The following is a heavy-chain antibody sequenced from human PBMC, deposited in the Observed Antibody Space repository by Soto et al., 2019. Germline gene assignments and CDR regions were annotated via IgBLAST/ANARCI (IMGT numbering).Heavy chain of an antibody. V-gene: IGHV4-59*08. CDR2: IYYSGST. CDR3: ARLSGIAVALDAFDI. Sequence: SETLSLTCTVSGGSISSYYWSWIRQPPGKGLEWIGYIYYSGSTNYNPSLKSRVTISVDTSKNQFSLKLSSVTAADTAVYYCARLSGIAVALDAFDIWGQGTMVTVSS. J-gene: IGHJ3*02. D-gene: IGHD6-19*01. CDR1: GGSISSYY.